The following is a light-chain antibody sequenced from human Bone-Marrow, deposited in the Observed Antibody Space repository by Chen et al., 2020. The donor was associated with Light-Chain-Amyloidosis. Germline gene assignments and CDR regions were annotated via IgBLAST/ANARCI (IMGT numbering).Light chain of an antibody. CDR2: EST. J-gene: IGLJ2*01. CDR1: SSHVGSYNL. Sequence: QSALTQPASVSGSPGQWITISCTGPSSHVGSYNLVSWYQHTPGKAPKLIIYESTKRPSGISDRFSGSKSGYTASLTISGRQADDESDCYCYPYAPTPPVVLFGGGTKLTVL. CDR3: YPYAPTPPVVL. V-gene: IGLV2-23*01.